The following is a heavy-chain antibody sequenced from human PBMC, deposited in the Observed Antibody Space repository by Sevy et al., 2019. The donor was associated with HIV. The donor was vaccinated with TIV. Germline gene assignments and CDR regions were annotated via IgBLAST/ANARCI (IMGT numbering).Heavy chain of an antibody. Sequence: GGSLRLSCTASGFTFGDYAMSWVRQAPGKGLEWVGFIRSKASGGTTEHAASVKGRFTISRDDSKSIAYLQMNSLKTEDTAVYYCNSERFRYCSGGTCLSSDFWGQGTLVTVSS. V-gene: IGHV3-49*04. D-gene: IGHD2-15*01. J-gene: IGHJ4*02. CDR3: NSERFRYCSGGTCLSSDF. CDR2: IRSKASGGTT. CDR1: GFTFGDYA.